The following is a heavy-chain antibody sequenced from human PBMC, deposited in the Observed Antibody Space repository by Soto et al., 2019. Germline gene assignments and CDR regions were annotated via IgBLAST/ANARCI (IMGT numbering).Heavy chain of an antibody. CDR1: GFTFSSYA. V-gene: IGHV3-23*01. CDR3: VSQPFGIVVVPAASPYFDY. J-gene: IGHJ4*02. CDR2: ISGSGGST. Sequence: PGGSLRLSCAASGFTFSSYAMSWFRQAPGKGLEWVSAISGSGGSTYYADSVKGRFTISRDNSKNTLYLQMNSLRAEDTAVYYCVSQPFGIVVVPAASPYFDYWGQGTLVTVSS. D-gene: IGHD2-2*01.